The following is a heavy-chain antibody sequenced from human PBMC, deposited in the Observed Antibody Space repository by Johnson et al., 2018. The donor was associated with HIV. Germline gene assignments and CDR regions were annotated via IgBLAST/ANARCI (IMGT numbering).Heavy chain of an antibody. CDR2: IYSGGST. D-gene: IGHD5-24*01. CDR1: GFTVSSNY. J-gene: IGHJ3*02. Sequence: VQLVESGGGLVQPGGSQRLSCAASGFTVSSNYMSWVRQPPGKGLEWVSVIYSGGSTYYADSVKGRFTISRDNSKSTLYLQMNNLRAEDTAMYYCALILARGWLQRGAFDIWGQGTMVTVSS. CDR3: ALILARGWLQRGAFDI. V-gene: IGHV3-53*01.